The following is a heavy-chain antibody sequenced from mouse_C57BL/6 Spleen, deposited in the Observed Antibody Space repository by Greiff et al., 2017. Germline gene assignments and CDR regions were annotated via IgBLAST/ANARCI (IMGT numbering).Heavy chain of an antibody. CDR1: GYTFTDYD. Sequence: QVQLKQSGAELVRPGASVTLSCKASGYTFTDYDMHWVQQTPVHGLEWIGAIDPETGGTAYNQKFKGKARLTAGKSSSTAYMELRSLTSEDAGVSYCTRIRRYEGYAMDYWGQGTSVTVSS. J-gene: IGHJ4*01. CDR3: TRIRRYEGYAMDY. D-gene: IGHD2-14*01. CDR2: IDPETGGT. V-gene: IGHV1-15*01.